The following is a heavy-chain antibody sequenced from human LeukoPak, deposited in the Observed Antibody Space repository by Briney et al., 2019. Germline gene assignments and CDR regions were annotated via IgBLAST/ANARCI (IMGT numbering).Heavy chain of an antibody. CDR1: GFTVSSNY. Sequence: PGGSLRLSCAASGFTVSSNYMSRVRQAPGKGLEWVSVIYSGGTTYYADSVKGRFTISRDNSKNTLYLQMNSLRGEDTAVYYCAAGYCSGGSCYLPFWGQGTLVTVSS. CDR3: AAGYCSGGSCYLPF. CDR2: IYSGGTT. D-gene: IGHD2-15*01. J-gene: IGHJ4*02. V-gene: IGHV3-53*01.